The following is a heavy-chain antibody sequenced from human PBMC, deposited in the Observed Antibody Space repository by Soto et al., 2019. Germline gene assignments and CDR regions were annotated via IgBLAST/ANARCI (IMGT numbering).Heavy chain of an antibody. CDR3: ARVFHDFWSGFPYGMDV. J-gene: IGHJ6*02. V-gene: IGHV6-1*01. Sequence: PSQTLSLTCAISGDTVSSSSAAWHWIRQSPSRGLEWLGRTYYRSKYYTDYAVSVKSRITINADTSRNQFSLQLNSVTPEDTAVYYCARVFHDFWSGFPYGMDVWGQGTTVTVSS. CDR2: TYYRSKYYT. D-gene: IGHD3-3*01. CDR1: GDTVSSSSAA.